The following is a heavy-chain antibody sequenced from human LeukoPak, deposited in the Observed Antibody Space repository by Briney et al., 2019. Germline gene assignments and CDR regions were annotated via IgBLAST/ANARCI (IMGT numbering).Heavy chain of an antibody. CDR3: ARGECSSTSCSVRDYYYYMDV. Sequence: ASVKVSYKASGYTFTGYYMHWVRQAPGQGLEWMGWINPNSGGTNYAQKFQGRVTMTRDTSISTAYMELSRLRSDDTAVYYCARGECSSTSCSVRDYYYYMDVWGKGTTVTVSS. CDR1: GYTFTGYY. D-gene: IGHD2-2*01. CDR2: INPNSGGT. V-gene: IGHV1-2*02. J-gene: IGHJ6*03.